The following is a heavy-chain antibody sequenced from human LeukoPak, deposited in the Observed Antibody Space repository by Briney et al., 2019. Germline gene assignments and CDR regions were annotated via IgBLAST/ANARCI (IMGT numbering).Heavy chain of an antibody. CDR1: GFTFSSYA. J-gene: IGHJ6*02. CDR3: AGSSTSCYLSCYYYGMDV. D-gene: IGHD2-2*01. CDR2: ISYDGSNK. V-gene: IGHV3-30-3*01. Sequence: XRLSCAASGFTFSSYAMHWVRQAPGKGLEGVAVISYDGSNKYYADSVKGRFTISRDNSKNTLYLQMNSLRAEDTAVYYCAGSSTSCYLSCYYYGMDVWGQGTTVTVSS.